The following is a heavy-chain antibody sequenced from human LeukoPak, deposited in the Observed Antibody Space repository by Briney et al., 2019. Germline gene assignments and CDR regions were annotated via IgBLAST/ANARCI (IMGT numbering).Heavy chain of an antibody. CDR3: ARQVPYSSSSLPSDYFDY. CDR2: IYYTGSA. V-gene: IGHV4-39*07. Sequence: SETLSLTCTVSGGSISSSTYCWGWIREPPGKGLEWIGTIYYTGSAYYNPSLKSRVTISLDKARNQCSLRLSSVTAADTAVYYRARQVPYSSSSLPSDYFDYWGQGTLVTVSS. CDR1: GGSISSSTYC. D-gene: IGHD6-6*01. J-gene: IGHJ4*02.